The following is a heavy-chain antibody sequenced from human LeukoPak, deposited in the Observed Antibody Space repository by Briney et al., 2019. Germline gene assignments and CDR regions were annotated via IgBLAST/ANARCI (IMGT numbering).Heavy chain of an antibody. CDR1: GGSISSYY. CDR3: ARASRHFDY. CDR2: IYYSGST. Sequence: PSETLSLTCTVSGGSISSYYRSCIRQPPGKGLEWIGYIYYSGSTNYNPSLKSRVTISVDTSKNQFSLKLSSVTAADTAVYYCARASRHFDYWGQGTLVTVSS. J-gene: IGHJ4*02. V-gene: IGHV4-59*01.